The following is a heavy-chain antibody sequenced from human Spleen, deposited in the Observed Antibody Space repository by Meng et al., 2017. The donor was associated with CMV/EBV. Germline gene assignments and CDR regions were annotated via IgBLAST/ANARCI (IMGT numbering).Heavy chain of an antibody. CDR1: FSRDW. CDR3: ARGVSGIAAAGTLPYYFDY. J-gene: IGHJ4*02. CDR2: INSDGSST. Sequence: FSRDWMNWVRQTPGKGLVWVSRINSDGSSTNYADSVKGRFTISRDNAKNTLYLQMNSLRAADTAVYYCARGVSGIAAAGTLPYYFDYWGQGTLVTVSS. D-gene: IGHD6-13*01. V-gene: IGHV3-74*01.